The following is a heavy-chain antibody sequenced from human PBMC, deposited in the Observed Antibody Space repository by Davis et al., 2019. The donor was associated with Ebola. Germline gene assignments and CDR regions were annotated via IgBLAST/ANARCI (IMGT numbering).Heavy chain of an antibody. V-gene: IGHV4-39*01. Sequence: SETLFLTCTVSGGSISSSSYYWGWIRQPPGKGLEWIGSIYYSGSTYYNPSLKSRVTISVDTSKNQFSLQLNSVTPEDTAVYYCARGRSWPLDSWGQGTLVTVSS. J-gene: IGHJ4*02. CDR3: ARGRSWPLDS. CDR2: IYYSGST. D-gene: IGHD6-13*01. CDR1: GGSISSSSYY.